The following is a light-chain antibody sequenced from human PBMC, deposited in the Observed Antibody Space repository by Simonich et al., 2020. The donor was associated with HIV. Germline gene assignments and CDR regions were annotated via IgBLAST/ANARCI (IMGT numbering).Light chain of an antibody. J-gene: IGLJ2*01. CDR2: DNK. Sequence: QSVLTQPPSVSAAPGQTVTISCSGSSSNIGHNYVSWYQQLPGTAPKFLIYDNKKRPSVIPDRFSGSKSGTSATLGITGLQTGDEADYYCGTWDSSLSAVVFGGGTKLTVL. CDR3: GTWDSSLSAVV. V-gene: IGLV1-51*01. CDR1: SSNIGHNY.